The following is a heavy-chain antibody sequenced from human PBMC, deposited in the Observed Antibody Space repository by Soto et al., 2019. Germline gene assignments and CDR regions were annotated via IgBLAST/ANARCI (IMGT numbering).Heavy chain of an antibody. CDR1: GFTFSSYA. D-gene: IGHD5-18*01. J-gene: IGHJ4*02. V-gene: IGHV3-23*01. Sequence: PGGSLRLSCAASGFTFSSYAMSWVRQAPGKGLEWVSAISGSGGSTYYADSVKGRLNISRDNSKNTLYLQMNSLRAEDTAVHYCSKYAEAMELSFFYWGQGTIVTVSS. CDR2: ISGSGGST. CDR3: SKYAEAMELSFFY.